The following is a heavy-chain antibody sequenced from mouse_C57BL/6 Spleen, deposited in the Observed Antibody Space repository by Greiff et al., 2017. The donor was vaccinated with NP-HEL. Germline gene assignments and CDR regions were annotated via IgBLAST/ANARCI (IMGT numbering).Heavy chain of an antibody. D-gene: IGHD1-1*01. CDR1: GYSFTSYY. V-gene: IGHV1-66*01. Sequence: VHLVESGPELVKPGASVKISCKASGYSFTSYYIHWVKQRPGQGLEWIGWIYPGSGNTKYNEKFKGKATLTADTSSSTAYMQLSSLTSEDSAVYYCARSDYYGSSYAWFAYWGQGTLVTVSA. J-gene: IGHJ3*01. CDR3: ARSDYYGSSYAWFAY. CDR2: IYPGSGNT.